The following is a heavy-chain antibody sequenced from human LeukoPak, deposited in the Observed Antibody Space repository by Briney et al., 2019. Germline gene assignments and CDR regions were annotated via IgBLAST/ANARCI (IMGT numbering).Heavy chain of an antibody. V-gene: IGHV3-21*01. J-gene: IGHJ3*02. CDR3: ARSYMVGYITRAFDI. Sequence: GGSLRLSCAASGFTFSSYSMNWVRQAPGKGLEWVSSISSSSSYIYYADSVKGRFTISRDNAKNTLNLQMNSLRVEDTAVYYCARSYMVGYITRAFDIWGQGTMVTVSS. CDR1: GFTFSSYS. D-gene: IGHD1-26*01. CDR2: ISSSSSYI.